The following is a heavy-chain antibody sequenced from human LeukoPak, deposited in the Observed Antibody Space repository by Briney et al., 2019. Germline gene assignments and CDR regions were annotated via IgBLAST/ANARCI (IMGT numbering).Heavy chain of an antibody. V-gene: IGHV4-59*05. CDR3: ARRTVVGATSWFDP. CDR1: GGSISNYY. D-gene: IGHD1-26*01. CDR2: IYYSGST. J-gene: IGHJ5*02. Sequence: SETLFLTCTVSGGSISNYYWNWIRQPPGKGLEWIGSIYYSGSTYYNPSLKSRVTISVDTSKNQFSLKLSSVTAADTAVYYCARRTVVGATSWFDPWGQGTLVTVSS.